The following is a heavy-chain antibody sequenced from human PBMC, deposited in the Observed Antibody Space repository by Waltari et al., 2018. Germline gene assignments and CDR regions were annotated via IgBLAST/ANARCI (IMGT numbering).Heavy chain of an antibody. J-gene: IGHJ4*02. CDR2: IYHSGST. CDR1: GYSISSGYY. CDR3: ARVDSSGYFLFDY. V-gene: IGHV4-38-2*01. Sequence: QVQLQESGPGLVKPSETLSLTCAVPGYSISSGYYWGWIRQPPGKGLEWIGSIYHSGSTYYNPSLKSRVTISVDTSKNQFSLKLSSVTAADTAVYYCARVDSSGYFLFDYWGQGTLVTVSS. D-gene: IGHD3-22*01.